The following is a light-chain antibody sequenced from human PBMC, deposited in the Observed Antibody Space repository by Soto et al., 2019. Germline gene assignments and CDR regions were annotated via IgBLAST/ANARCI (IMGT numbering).Light chain of an antibody. V-gene: IGLV1-47*01. J-gene: IGLJ1*01. Sequence: QSVLTQPPSVSGAPGQRVTISCTGSSSNIGSNYVYWYQQLPGTAPKLLIYRNNQRPSGVPDRFSGSKSGTSASLAISGLRSEDEADYYCAAWDDSLSGRGVFGTGTKVTV. CDR1: SSNIGSNY. CDR2: RNN. CDR3: AAWDDSLSGRGV.